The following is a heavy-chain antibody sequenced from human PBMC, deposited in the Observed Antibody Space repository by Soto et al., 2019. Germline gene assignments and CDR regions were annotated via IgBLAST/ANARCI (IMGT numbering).Heavy chain of an antibody. V-gene: IGHV1-18*01. J-gene: IGHJ6*02. Sequence: QVQLVQSGAEVKKPGASVKVSCKASGYTFITYGISWVRQAPGQGLEWMGWISSYNGNTNYAQKLQGRVTMTTDTSTTTPYTELRSLTSDDTAVSYCARDPPTSSIRAPDYYYAIDVWGQGTTVTVSS. D-gene: IGHD6-6*01. CDR2: ISSYNGNT. CDR3: ARDPPTSSIRAPDYYYAIDV. CDR1: GYTFITYG.